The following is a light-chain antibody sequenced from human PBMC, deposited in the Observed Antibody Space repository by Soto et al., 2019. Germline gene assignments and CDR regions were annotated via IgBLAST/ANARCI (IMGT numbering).Light chain of an antibody. J-gene: IGLJ1*01. CDR2: DGS. V-gene: IGLV3-21*02. CDR1: NIATKS. CDR3: QVWDALSDHYV. Sequence: SYELTQPPSGSVAPGQTARTTCEGNNIATKSVHWYQQKPGQAPVLVVYDGSDRPSGIPDRFSGSNSGNTATLTISRVEAGDEADYYCQVWDALSDHYVFGTGTKLTVL.